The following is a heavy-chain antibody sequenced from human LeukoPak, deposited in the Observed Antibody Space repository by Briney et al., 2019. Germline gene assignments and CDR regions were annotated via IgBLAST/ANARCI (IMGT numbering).Heavy chain of an antibody. CDR1: GGSISSYY. V-gene: IGHV4-4*09. CDR2: IYTSGST. CDR3: ARRHSSSWPVGNNWFDP. J-gene: IGHJ5*02. D-gene: IGHD6-13*01. Sequence: SETLSLTCTVSGGSISSYYWSWIRQPPGKGLEWIGYIYTSGSTNYSPSLKSRVTISVDTSKNQFSLKLSSVTAADTAVYYCARRHSSSWPVGNNWFDPWGQGTLVTVSS.